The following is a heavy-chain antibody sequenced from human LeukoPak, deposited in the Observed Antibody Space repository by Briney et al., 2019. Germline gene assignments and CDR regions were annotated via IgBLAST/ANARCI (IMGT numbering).Heavy chain of an antibody. CDR3: ARLYYGMDV. CDR2: IYYSGST. Sequence: SETLSLTCTVSGGSISSSSYYWGWIRQPPGKGLEWIGSIYYSGSTYYNPSLKSRVTISVGTSKNQFSLELNSVTAADTAVYYCARLYYGMDVWGQGTTVTVSS. J-gene: IGHJ6*02. V-gene: IGHV4-39*01. CDR1: GGSISSSSYY.